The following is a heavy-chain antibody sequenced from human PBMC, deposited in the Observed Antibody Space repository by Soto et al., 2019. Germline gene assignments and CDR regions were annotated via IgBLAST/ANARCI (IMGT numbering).Heavy chain of an antibody. CDR1: GGTFSSYA. V-gene: IGHV1-69*13. D-gene: IGHD3-3*01. CDR2: IIPIFGTA. J-gene: IGHJ6*02. CDR3: ARDLELRFLEWLSDYYYYGMDV. Sequence: GASVKVSCKASGGTFSSYAISWVRQAPGQGLEWMGGIIPIFGTANYAQKFQGRVTITADESTSTAYMELSSLRSEDTAVYYCARDLELRFLEWLSDYYYYGMDVWGQGTTVTVSS.